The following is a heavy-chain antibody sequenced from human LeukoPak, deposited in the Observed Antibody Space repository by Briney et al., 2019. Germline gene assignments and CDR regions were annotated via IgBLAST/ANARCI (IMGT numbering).Heavy chain of an antibody. V-gene: IGHV1-8*01. CDR3: VRGDLPPTVINDAFNI. J-gene: IGHJ3*02. Sequence: ASVKVSCKASGYTFTSYDINWVRQSTGQGLEWMGWMNPNSGNTGYAQKFQGRVTMTRDNSINTAYMELSSLRSDYTAIYYCVRGDLPPTVINDAFNIWGQGTMVTVSS. CDR2: MNPNSGNT. CDR1: GYTFTSYD. D-gene: IGHD4-17*01.